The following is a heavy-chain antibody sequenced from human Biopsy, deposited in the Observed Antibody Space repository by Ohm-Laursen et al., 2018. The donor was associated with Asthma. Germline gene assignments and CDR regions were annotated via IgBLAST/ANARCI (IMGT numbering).Heavy chain of an antibody. Sequence: SPRLSCAAFGFTFSSYSMNWVRQAPGKGLEWVSYISSSSSTIYYADSVKGRFTISRDNAKNSLYLQMNSLRDEDTAVYYCARPRWGPYGYWGQGTLVTVSS. CDR1: GFTFSSYS. V-gene: IGHV3-48*02. D-gene: IGHD4-17*01. J-gene: IGHJ4*02. CDR2: ISSSSSTI. CDR3: ARPRWGPYGY.